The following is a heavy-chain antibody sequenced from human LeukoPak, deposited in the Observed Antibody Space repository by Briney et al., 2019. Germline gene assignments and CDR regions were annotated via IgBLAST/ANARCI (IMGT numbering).Heavy chain of an antibody. CDR3: ARYITMIVVVTIDY. J-gene: IGHJ4*02. Sequence: PGGSLRLSCAASGFTFSSYAMSWVRQAPGKGLEWVSAISGSGGSTYYADSVKGRFTISRDNSKNTLYLQMNSLRAEDTAVYYCARYITMIVVVTIDYWGQGTLVTVSS. CDR2: ISGSGGST. D-gene: IGHD3-22*01. V-gene: IGHV3-23*01. CDR1: GFTFSSYA.